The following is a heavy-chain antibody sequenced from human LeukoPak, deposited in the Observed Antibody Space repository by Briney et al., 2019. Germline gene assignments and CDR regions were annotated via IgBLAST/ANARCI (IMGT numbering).Heavy chain of an antibody. CDR1: GGSISSYY. Sequence: SETLSLTCTVSGGSISSYYWSWIRQPPGKGLEWVGYIYTSGSTNYNPSLKSRVTISVDTSKNQFSLNLKSVTAADTAVYYCARHAQLPRLEYAFDIWGQGTMVTVSS. CDR3: ARHAQLPRLEYAFDI. D-gene: IGHD5-18*01. J-gene: IGHJ3*02. V-gene: IGHV4-4*09. CDR2: IYTSGST.